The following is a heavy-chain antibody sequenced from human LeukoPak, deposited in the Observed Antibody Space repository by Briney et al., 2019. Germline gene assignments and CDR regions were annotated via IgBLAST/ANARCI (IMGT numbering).Heavy chain of an antibody. CDR1: GGSISSGSYY. CDR3: ARVVGDPALGAFDI. D-gene: IGHD2-21*01. J-gene: IGHJ3*02. V-gene: IGHV4-39*07. CDR2: IYYSGST. Sequence: PSQTLSLTCTVSGGSISSGSYYWGWIRQPPGKGLEWIGSIYYSGSTYYNPSLKSRVTISVDTSKNQFSLKLSSVTAADTAVYYCARVVGDPALGAFDIWGQGTMVTVSS.